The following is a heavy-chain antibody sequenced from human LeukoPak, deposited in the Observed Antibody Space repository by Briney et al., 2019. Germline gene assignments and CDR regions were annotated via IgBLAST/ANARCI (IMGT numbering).Heavy chain of an antibody. V-gene: IGHV3-7*01. CDR1: GFTFSSYW. Sequence: GGSLRLSCAASGFTFSSYWMSWVRQAPGKGLEWVANIKQDGSEKYYVDSVKGRFTISRDNAKNSLYLQMNSLRAEDTAVYYCARRAWSYCTNGVCYKFDYWGQGTLVTVSS. D-gene: IGHD2-8*01. CDR3: ARRAWSYCTNGVCYKFDY. CDR2: IKQDGSEK. J-gene: IGHJ4*02.